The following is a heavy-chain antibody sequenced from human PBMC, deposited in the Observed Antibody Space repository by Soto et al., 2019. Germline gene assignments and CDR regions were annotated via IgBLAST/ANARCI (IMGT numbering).Heavy chain of an antibody. J-gene: IGHJ4*02. V-gene: IGHV3-48*01. CDR3: ARDMPISTSGNYPYYFGY. CDR1: GSSFSSYS. CDR2: ISSSSSAI. D-gene: IGHD3-10*01. Sequence: PGGSLRLSCAASGSSFSSYSINWVRQAPGKGLEWVSYISSSSSAIYYADSVKGRFTISRDNAKNSLYLQMNSLRAEDTAVYYCARDMPISTSGNYPYYFGYWGQGALVTVSS.